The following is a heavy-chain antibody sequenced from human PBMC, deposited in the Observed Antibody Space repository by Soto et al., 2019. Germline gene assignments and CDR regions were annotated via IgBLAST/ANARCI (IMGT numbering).Heavy chain of an antibody. D-gene: IGHD2-15*01. CDR2: ISSSSSTI. CDR3: AREVVVARTLKYNWFDP. V-gene: IGHV3-48*04. CDR1: GFTFSSYS. Sequence: GGSLRLSCVGSGFTFSSYSMNWVRQAPGKGLEWVSYISSSSSTIYYADSVKGRFTISRDNAKNSLYLQMNSLRAEDTAVYYCAREVVVARTLKYNWFDPWGQGTLVTVSS. J-gene: IGHJ5*02.